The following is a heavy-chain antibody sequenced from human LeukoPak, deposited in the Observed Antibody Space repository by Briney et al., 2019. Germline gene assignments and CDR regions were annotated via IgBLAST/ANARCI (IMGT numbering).Heavy chain of an antibody. CDR3: ARDRSFDY. Sequence: PSETLSLTCSVSGGSISRGGYYWSWIRQPPGKGLEWIGYIYHSGSTYYNPSLKSRVTISVDRSKNQFSLKLSSVTAADTAVYYCARDRSFDYWGQGTLVTVSS. J-gene: IGHJ4*02. V-gene: IGHV4-30-2*01. CDR2: IYHSGST. CDR1: GGSISRGGYY.